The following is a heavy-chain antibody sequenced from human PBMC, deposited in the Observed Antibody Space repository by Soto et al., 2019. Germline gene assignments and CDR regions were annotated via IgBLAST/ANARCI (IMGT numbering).Heavy chain of an antibody. V-gene: IGHV4-34*01. CDR3: ARGLRFLEWLLPQSWYFDL. CDR2: INHSGST. J-gene: IGHJ2*01. Sequence: QVQLQQWGAGLLKPSETLSLTCAVYGGSFSGYYCSWIRQPPGKGLEWIGEINHSGSTNYNPSLKSRVTISVDTSKNQFSLKLSSVTAADAAVYYCARGLRFLEWLLPQSWYFDLWGRGTLVTVSS. D-gene: IGHD3-3*01. CDR1: GGSFSGYY.